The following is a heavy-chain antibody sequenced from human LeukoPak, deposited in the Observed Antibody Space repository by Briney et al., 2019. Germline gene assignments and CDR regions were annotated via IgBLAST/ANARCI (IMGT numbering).Heavy chain of an antibody. D-gene: IGHD2-15*01. J-gene: IGHJ6*02. CDR1: GYTFTSYG. V-gene: IGHV1-18*01. Sequence: GASVKVSCKASGYTFTSYGISWVRQAPGQGLEWMGWISAYNGNTNYAQKLQGRVTMTTDTSTSRAYMELRSLRSDDTAVYYCARDCVGGGSCYYYYGMDVWGQGTTVTVSS. CDR2: ISAYNGNT. CDR3: ARDCVGGGSCYYYYGMDV.